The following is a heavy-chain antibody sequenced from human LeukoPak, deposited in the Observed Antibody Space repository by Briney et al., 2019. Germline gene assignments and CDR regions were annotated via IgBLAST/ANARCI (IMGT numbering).Heavy chain of an antibody. D-gene: IGHD1-26*01. Sequence: SETLSLTCTVSGGSISSGGYYWSWIRQHPGKGLEWIGYIYYSGSTYYNPSLKSRVTISVDTSKNQFSLKLSSVTAADTAVYYCARTGGSSHDYWGQGTLVTVSS. V-gene: IGHV4-31*03. CDR2: IYYSGST. J-gene: IGHJ4*02. CDR1: GGSISSGGYY. CDR3: ARTGGSSHDY.